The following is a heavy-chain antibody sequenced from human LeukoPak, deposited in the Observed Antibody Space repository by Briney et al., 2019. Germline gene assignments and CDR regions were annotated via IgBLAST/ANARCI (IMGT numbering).Heavy chain of an antibody. D-gene: IGHD2-2*01. CDR1: GFPFDDYA. CDR3: AGEPIVTAGIVGYY. Sequence: GGSLRLSCAASGFPFDDYAMHWVRQAPGKGLEWVSGISWNSGSIGYADSVKGRFTISRDNAKNSLYLQMNSLRAEDTAVYYCAGEPIVTAGIVGYYWGQGTLATVSS. CDR2: ISWNSGSI. J-gene: IGHJ4*02. V-gene: IGHV3-9*01.